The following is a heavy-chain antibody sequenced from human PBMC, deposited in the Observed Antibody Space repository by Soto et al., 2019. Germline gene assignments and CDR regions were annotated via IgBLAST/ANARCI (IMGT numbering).Heavy chain of an antibody. V-gene: IGHV3-48*03. Sequence: LRLSCAASGFTFSSYEMNWVRQAPGKGLEWVSYISSSGSTIYYADSVKGRFTISRDNAKNSLYLQMNSLRAEDTAVYYCARDPTGRGIVVVPSAIKPPYWYFDLWGSGPLVTVFS. D-gene: IGHD2-2*02. CDR2: ISSSGSTI. J-gene: IGHJ2*01. CDR1: GFTFSSYE. CDR3: ARDPTGRGIVVVPSAIKPPYWYFDL.